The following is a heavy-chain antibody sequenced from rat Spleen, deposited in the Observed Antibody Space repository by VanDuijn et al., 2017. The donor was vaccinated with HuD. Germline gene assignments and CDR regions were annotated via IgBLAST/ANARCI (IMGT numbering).Heavy chain of an antibody. CDR2: ITNTGGST. Sequence: EVKLVESGGGLAQPGRSLKLSCAASGFNFKNDWMGWVRQAPGKGLEWVASITNTGGSTYYPDSVKGRFTISRDNAKSTLYLQMDSLRSEDTATYYCTRRDPWFGYWGQGTLVTVSS. J-gene: IGHJ3*01. CDR1: GFNFKNDW. CDR3: TRRDPWFGY. V-gene: IGHV5-31*01.